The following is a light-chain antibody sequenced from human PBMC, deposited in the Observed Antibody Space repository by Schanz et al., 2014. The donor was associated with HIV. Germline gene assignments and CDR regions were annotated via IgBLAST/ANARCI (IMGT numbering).Light chain of an antibody. CDR2: AAS. CDR3: QQANSFPIT. V-gene: IGKV1-39*01. J-gene: IGKJ5*01. CDR1: QNIRNS. Sequence: DIQMTQSPSSLSASVGDRVTITCRASQNIRNSLNWYQQKPGKAPKLLIYAASSLQSGGPSRFSGSGSGTDFTLTISSLQPEDFATYYCQQANSFPITFGQGTRLEIK.